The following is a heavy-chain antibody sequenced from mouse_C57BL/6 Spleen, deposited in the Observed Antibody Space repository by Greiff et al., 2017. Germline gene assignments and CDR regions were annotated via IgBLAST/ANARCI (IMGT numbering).Heavy chain of an antibody. CDR1: GYTFTDYE. D-gene: IGHD2-4*01. CDR3: TRNDYDGAFAY. CDR2: IDPETGGT. V-gene: IGHV1-15*01. Sequence: VKLKQSGAELVRPGASVTLSCKASGYTFTDYEMHWVKQTPVHGLEWIGAIDPETGGTAYNQKFKGKAILTADKSSSTAYMELRSLTSEDSAVYYCTRNDYDGAFAYWGQGTLVTVSA. J-gene: IGHJ3*01.